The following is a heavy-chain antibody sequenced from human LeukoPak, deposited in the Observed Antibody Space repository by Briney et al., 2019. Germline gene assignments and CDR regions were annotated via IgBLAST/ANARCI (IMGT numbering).Heavy chain of an antibody. Sequence: PGGSLRLSCAASGFTFSSYAMHWVRQAPGKGLEWVAFIRYDGSNKYYADSVKGRFTISRDNSKNTLYLQMNSLRVEDTAVYYCARVKQQLVRLLGRDTTYYYYYYMDVWGKGTTVTVSS. V-gene: IGHV3-30*02. CDR3: ARVKQQLVRLLGRDTTYYYYYYMDV. D-gene: IGHD6-13*01. CDR1: GFTFSSYA. J-gene: IGHJ6*03. CDR2: IRYDGSNK.